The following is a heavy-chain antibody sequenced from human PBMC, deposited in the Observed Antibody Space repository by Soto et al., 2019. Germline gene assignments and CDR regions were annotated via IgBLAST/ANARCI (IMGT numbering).Heavy chain of an antibody. CDR3: ARDRTIFGVAT. J-gene: IGHJ5*02. CDR2: IYYGGST. CDR1: GGSISSSGYY. Sequence: QVQLQESGPGLVKPSQTLSLTCTVSGGSISSSGYYWNWIRQHPGKGLEWIGYIYYGGSTYYNPSLKSRITLSIDTSKNQFSLKLTSVTAADTAVYYCARDRTIFGVATWGQGTLVTVSS. V-gene: IGHV4-31*03. D-gene: IGHD3-3*01.